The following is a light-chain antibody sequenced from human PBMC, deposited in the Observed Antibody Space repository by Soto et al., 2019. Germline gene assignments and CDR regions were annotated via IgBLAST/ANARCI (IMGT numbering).Light chain of an antibody. Sequence: QTVVTQPPSASGTPAQRVTISCSGSSSNIGTNYVYWYQQLPGAAPKLLIHTNDQRPSGVPDRISGSKSGTSASLAISGLRAEDEADYYCATWDDSLSANGFGTGTKVTVL. J-gene: IGLJ1*01. CDR1: SSNIGTNY. CDR3: ATWDDSLSANG. V-gene: IGLV1-47*02. CDR2: TND.